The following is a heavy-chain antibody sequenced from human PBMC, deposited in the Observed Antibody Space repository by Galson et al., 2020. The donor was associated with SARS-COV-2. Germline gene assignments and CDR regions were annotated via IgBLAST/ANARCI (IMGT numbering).Heavy chain of an antibody. CDR1: GGTFSTFT. V-gene: IGHV1-2*02. CDR2: INPNSGGT. J-gene: IGHJ5*02. Sequence: ASVKVSCKASGGTFSTFTISWVRQAPGQGLEWMGWINPNSGGTNYAQKFQGRVTMTRDTSISTAYMELSRLRSDDTAVYYCAREGITMVRGVRSWFDPWGQGTLVTVSS. CDR3: AREGITMVRGVRSWFDP. D-gene: IGHD3-10*01.